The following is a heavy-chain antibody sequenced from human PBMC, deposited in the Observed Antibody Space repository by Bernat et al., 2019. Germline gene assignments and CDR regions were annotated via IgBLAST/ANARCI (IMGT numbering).Heavy chain of an antibody. CDR2: INPNSGGT. Sequence: QVQLVQSGAEVKKPGASVKVSCKASGYTFTGYYTHWVRQAPGQGLEWMGWINPNSGGTNYAQKFQGRLTMTRDTSISTAYMELSRLRSDDTAVYYCARDRFLDSSSWFDPWGQGTLVTVSS. CDR3: ARDRFLDSSSWFDP. V-gene: IGHV1-2*02. J-gene: IGHJ5*02. CDR1: GYTFTGYY. D-gene: IGHD6-6*01.